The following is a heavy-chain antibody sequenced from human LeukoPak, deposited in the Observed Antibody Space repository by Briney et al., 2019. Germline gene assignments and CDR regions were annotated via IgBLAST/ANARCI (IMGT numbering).Heavy chain of an antibody. J-gene: IGHJ6*02. CDR3: AKNSGSCSGGSCYSYYYYGMDV. CDR2: ISGSGSTT. CDR1: GLTFSSYA. Sequence: GGSLRLSCAASGLTFSSYAMTWVRQAPGKGLEWVSVISGSGSTTYYADSVKGRFTISRDNSETTLYLQMSSLRAEDTAVYYCAKNSGSCSGGSCYSYYYYGMDVWGQGTTVTVSS. D-gene: IGHD2-15*01. V-gene: IGHV3-23*01.